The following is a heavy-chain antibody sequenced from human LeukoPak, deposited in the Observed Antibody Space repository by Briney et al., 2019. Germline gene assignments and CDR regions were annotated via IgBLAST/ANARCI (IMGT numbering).Heavy chain of an antibody. D-gene: IGHD3-16*01. J-gene: IGHJ6*03. Sequence: GGSLRLSCEASGFTFSSYAMSWVRQAPGKGREWVSGIIDSGDTTYYANSVKGRFTISRDNSKNTLYLQMNSLRAEDTAVYYCAKLGGQEVYNYYVGVWGKGTTVAVSS. V-gene: IGHV3-23*01. CDR1: GFTFSSYA. CDR3: AKLGGQEVYNYYVGV. CDR2: IIDSGDTT.